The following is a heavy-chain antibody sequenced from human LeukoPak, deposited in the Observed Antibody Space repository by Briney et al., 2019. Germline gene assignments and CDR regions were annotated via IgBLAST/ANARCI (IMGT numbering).Heavy chain of an antibody. V-gene: IGHV1-8*03. CDR1: GHTFTSYD. CDR2: MNPNSGNT. J-gene: IGHJ6*03. D-gene: IGHD6-13*01. Sequence: ASVKVSCKASGHTFTSYDINWVRQATGQGLEWMGWMNPNSGNTGYTQKLQGRVTITRNTSISTAYMELSSLRSEDTAMYYCAREGGIAAAGDYYYYYMDVWGKGTTVTVSS. CDR3: AREGGIAAAGDYYYYYMDV.